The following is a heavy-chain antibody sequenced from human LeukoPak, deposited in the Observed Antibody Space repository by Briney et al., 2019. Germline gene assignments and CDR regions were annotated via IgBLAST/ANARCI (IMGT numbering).Heavy chain of an antibody. Sequence: ASVKVSCKASGYTFTSYEINWVRQAPGQGLEWMGWISAYTGNTNYAQNLQGRVTLTTDTSRSTAYMELRSLRSGDTAVYYCATTGGYSYGSPFDYWGQGTLVTVSS. J-gene: IGHJ4*02. CDR1: GYTFTSYE. CDR3: ATTGGYSYGSPFDY. V-gene: IGHV1-18*01. CDR2: ISAYTGNT. D-gene: IGHD5-18*01.